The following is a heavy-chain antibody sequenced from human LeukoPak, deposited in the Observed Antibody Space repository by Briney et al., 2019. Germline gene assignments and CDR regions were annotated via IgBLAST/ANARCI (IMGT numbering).Heavy chain of an antibody. CDR1: GYSFTTYW. CDR3: ARSRSYSRSPFDY. Sequence: GESLKISCKGPGYSFTTYWNGWVRQMPGEGLEWMGIIYPGDSDTTYSPSFQGQVTISADKSISTAYLQWSSLKASDTAMYYCARSRSYSRSPFDYWGQGTLVTVSS. J-gene: IGHJ4*02. D-gene: IGHD3-10*01. V-gene: IGHV5-51*01. CDR2: IYPGDSDT.